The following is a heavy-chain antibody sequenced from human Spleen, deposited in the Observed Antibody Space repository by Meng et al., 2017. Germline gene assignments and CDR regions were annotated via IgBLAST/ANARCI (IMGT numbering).Heavy chain of an antibody. D-gene: IGHD3-10*01. CDR1: GFTFSNYA. CDR2: ISGSGDNT. Sequence: GGSLRLSCAASGFTFSNYAMSWVRQAPGKGLEWVSAISGSGDNTHYTDSVKGRFTISRDNSKNTLYLQINSLRAEDTAVYYCAKGGGSGRTYYFEDWGQGTLVTVSS. V-gene: IGHV3-23*01. J-gene: IGHJ4*02. CDR3: AKGGGSGRTYYFED.